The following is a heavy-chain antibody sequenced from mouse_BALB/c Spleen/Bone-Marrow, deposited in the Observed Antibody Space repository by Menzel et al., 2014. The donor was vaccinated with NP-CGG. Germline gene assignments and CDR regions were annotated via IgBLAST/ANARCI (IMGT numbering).Heavy chain of an antibody. Sequence: VQVVESGPGLVAPSQSLSITCTVSGFSLTGYGVSWVRQPPGKGLEWLGMIWGDGSTDYNSALKSRLSISKDNSKSXVFLKMNSLQTDDTARYYCARDSFLITRALDYWGQGTSVTVSS. V-gene: IGHV2-6-7*01. CDR1: GFSLTGYG. J-gene: IGHJ4*01. CDR3: ARDSFLITRALDY. D-gene: IGHD2-4*01. CDR2: IWGDGST.